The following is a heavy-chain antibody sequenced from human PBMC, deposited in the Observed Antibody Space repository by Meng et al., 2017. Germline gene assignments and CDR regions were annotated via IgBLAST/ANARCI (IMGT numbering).Heavy chain of an antibody. V-gene: IGHV1-2*06. J-gene: IGHJ4*02. D-gene: IGHD6-19*01. CDR1: EHPSPRHY. Sequence: HRVPSGSAVTNPRAPMQAPRNAAEHPSPRHYMHWVQQAPGQGLEWMGRINPNSGGTNYAQKFQGRVTMTRHTSISTAYMELSRLRSDDTAVYYCAREIAVAGNVYFDYWGQGTLVTVSS. CDR3: AREIAVAGNVYFDY. CDR2: INPNSGGT.